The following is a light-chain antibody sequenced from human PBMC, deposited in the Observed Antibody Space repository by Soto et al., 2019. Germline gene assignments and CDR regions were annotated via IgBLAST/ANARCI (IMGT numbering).Light chain of an antibody. CDR3: QQYGSSPYT. Sequence: EILLTQSPGTLSLSPGERATLSCRASQSVRNSYLAWYQQKPGQAPRLLIYGASGRATGIPDRFSGSGSGTDFTLTISRLAPEDFAVYYCQQYGSSPYTFGQGTKMEI. J-gene: IGKJ2*01. CDR2: GAS. V-gene: IGKV3-20*01. CDR1: QSVRNSY.